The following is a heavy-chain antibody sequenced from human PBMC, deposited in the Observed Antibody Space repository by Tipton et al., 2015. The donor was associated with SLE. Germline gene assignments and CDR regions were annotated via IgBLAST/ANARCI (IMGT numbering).Heavy chain of an antibody. CDR1: GFTFSTYA. Sequence: SLRLSCAASGFTFSTYAMSWVRHAPGKGLEWVSTISDYGGTIHYADSVKGRFTIPTDTSKSALYLQTTSLRVEDTAVYYCAKDAAWDSVVVPHALGPFDIWGQGTMVTVSS. J-gene: IGHJ3*02. CDR3: AKDAAWDSVVVPHALGPFDI. V-gene: IGHV3-23*01. CDR2: ISDYGGTI. D-gene: IGHD2-2*01.